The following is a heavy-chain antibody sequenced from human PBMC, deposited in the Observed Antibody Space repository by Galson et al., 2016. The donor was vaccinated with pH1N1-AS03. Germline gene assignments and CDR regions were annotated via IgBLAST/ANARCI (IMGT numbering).Heavy chain of an antibody. CDR3: ARGGLGTTVSLFQT. D-gene: IGHD1/OR15-1a*01. V-gene: IGHV6-1*01. J-gene: IGHJ1*01. Sequence: CAISGDSVSSDRAAWNWIRQSPSRGLEWLGRTYYRSKWYYDYAVSVESRMTIRPDTSKNQVSLQLNSVTPEDTAAYYCARGGLGTTVSLFQTWGQGTLVTVSS. CDR2: TYYRSKWYY. CDR1: GDSVSSDRAA.